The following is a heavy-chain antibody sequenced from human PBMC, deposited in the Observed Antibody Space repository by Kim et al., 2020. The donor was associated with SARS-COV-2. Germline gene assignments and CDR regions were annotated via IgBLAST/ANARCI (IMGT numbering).Heavy chain of an antibody. V-gene: IGHV1-69*04. Sequence: SVKVSCKASGGTFSSYTISWVRQAPGQGLEWMGRIIPILGIANYAQKFQGRVTITADKSTSTAYMELSSLRSEDTAVYYCARDPRGGGLYYYYGMDVWGQGTTVTVSS. CDR2: IIPILGIA. CDR3: ARDPRGGGLYYYYGMDV. D-gene: IGHD3-10*01. CDR1: GGTFSSYT. J-gene: IGHJ6*02.